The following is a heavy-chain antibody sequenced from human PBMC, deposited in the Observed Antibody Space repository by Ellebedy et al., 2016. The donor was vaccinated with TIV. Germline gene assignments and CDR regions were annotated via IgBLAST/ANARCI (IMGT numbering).Heavy chain of an antibody. Sequence: SETLSLXCTVSGGSISSGSYYWSWIRQPAGKGLEWIGRIYTSGSTNYNPSLKSRVTMSVDTSKNQFSLKLSSVTAADTAVYYCARDPHCSSTSCPLDYWGQGTLVTVSS. V-gene: IGHV4-61*02. CDR1: GGSISSGSYY. CDR3: ARDPHCSSTSCPLDY. D-gene: IGHD2-2*01. CDR2: IYTSGST. J-gene: IGHJ4*02.